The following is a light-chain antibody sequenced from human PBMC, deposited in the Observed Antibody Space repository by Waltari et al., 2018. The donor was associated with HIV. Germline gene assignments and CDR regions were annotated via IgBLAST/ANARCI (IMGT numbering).Light chain of an antibody. V-gene: IGKV3-20*01. J-gene: IGKJ1*01. CDR3: QQFAGSVWT. CDR2: GAS. Sequence: EIVLTQSPGTLSLSPGERATLYCRASQSVSDSYLVWYQQKPGQAPRLLIYGASNRATGIPDRVSGSGSGTDFTLTISRLDPEDFAVYYCQQFAGSVWTFGQGTRVEIK. CDR1: QSVSDSY.